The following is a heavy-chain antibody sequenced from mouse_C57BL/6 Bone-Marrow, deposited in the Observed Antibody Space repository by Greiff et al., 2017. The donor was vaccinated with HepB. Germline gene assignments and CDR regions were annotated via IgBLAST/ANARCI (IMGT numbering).Heavy chain of an antibody. D-gene: IGHD1-1*01. J-gene: IGHJ3*01. V-gene: IGHV5-9-1*02. CDR2: ISSGGDYI. CDR3: TREPLRYYYGSSYGFAY. CDR1: GFTFSSYA. Sequence: EVQLVESGEGLVKPGGSLKLSCAASGFTFSSYAMSWVRQTPEKRLEWVAYISSGGDYIYYADTVKGRFTISRDNARNTLYLQMSSLKSEDTAMYYCTREPLRYYYGSSYGFAYWGQGTLVTVSA.